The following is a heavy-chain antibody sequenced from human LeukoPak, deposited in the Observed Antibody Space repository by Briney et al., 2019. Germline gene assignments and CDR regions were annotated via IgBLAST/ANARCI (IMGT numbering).Heavy chain of an antibody. CDR3: ARVVIGDSSGWTFDY. CDR1: GGSISNTNW. D-gene: IGHD6-19*01. CDR2: VSLAGQT. J-gene: IGHJ4*02. Sequence: PSETLSLTCDVSGGSISNTNWWSWVRQPPGQGLEWIGEVSLAGQTNYNPSLNGRVTMSLDESSNQFSLKLSSVTAADTAVYYCARVVIGDSSGWTFDYWGQGTLVTVSS. V-gene: IGHV4-4*02.